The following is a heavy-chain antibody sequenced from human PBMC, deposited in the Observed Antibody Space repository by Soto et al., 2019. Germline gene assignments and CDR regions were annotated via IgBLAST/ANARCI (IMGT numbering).Heavy chain of an antibody. CDR1: GGSFSGYY. CDR3: ASLSAQVALSWYMAY. D-gene: IGHD6-13*01. V-gene: IGHV4-34*01. Sequence: QVQLQQWGAGLLKPSETLSLTCAVYGGSFSGYYWSWIRKPPGKGLEWIGEINHSGSTHYNPSLKSLVTISVDTSKNQFSLKPSSVTAADTAVYYCASLSAQVALSWYMAYWGQGTLVTVSS. CDR2: INHSGST. J-gene: IGHJ4*02.